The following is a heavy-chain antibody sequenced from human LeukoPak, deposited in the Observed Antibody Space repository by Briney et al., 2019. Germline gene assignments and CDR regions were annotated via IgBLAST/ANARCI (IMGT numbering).Heavy chain of an antibody. CDR1: GFTFSSYD. J-gene: IGHJ4*02. D-gene: IGHD6-19*01. CDR2: ISSSGSTK. V-gene: IGHV3-48*03. CDR3: AREGSSGWFGGLFDY. Sequence: GGSLRLSCAASGFTFSSYDMNWVRQAPGKGLEWVSSISSSGSTKYYADSVKGRFTISRDNAKNSLYLQMNSLRAEATAVYYCAREGSSGWFGGLFDYWGQGTLVTVSS.